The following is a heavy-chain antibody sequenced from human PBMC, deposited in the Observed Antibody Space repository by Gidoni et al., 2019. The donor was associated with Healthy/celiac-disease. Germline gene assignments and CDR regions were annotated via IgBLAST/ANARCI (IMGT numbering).Heavy chain of an antibody. Sequence: QVQLQESGPGLVKPSETLSLTCTVSGGSISSYYWSWIRQPPGKGLEWIGYIYYSGSTNYNPSLKSRVTISVDTSKNQFSLKLSSVTAADTAVYYCARRGYYYGMDVWGQGTTVTVSS. J-gene: IGHJ6*02. V-gene: IGHV4-59*08. CDR2: IYYSGST. CDR1: GGSISSYY. CDR3: ARRGYYYGMDV.